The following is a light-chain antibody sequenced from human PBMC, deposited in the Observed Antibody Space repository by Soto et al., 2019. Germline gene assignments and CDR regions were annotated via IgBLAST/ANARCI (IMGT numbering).Light chain of an antibody. Sequence: EIVLTQSPGTLSLSPGERAALSCGASQSVGSSYLAWYQQKPGQAPRLLIYGASSRATGIPDRFSGSGSGTDFTLTISRLEPEDCAVYYCQQYVSSQITFGQGTRLEI. CDR2: GAS. CDR3: QQYVSSQIT. CDR1: QSVGSSY. J-gene: IGKJ5*01. V-gene: IGKV3-20*01.